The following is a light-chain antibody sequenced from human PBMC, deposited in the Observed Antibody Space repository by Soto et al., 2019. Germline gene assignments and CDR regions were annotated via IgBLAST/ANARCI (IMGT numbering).Light chain of an antibody. CDR3: QQYSSSSYT. J-gene: IGKJ2*01. Sequence: EIVLTQSPGTLSLSPGERATLSCRASHSVSRTYLAWYQQKPGQAPRLLMYGASDRATGTPGRFSGSGSGTDFTLTISGLEPEDSAVYYCQQYSSSSYTFGQGTKLEI. CDR2: GAS. CDR1: HSVSRTY. V-gene: IGKV3-20*01.